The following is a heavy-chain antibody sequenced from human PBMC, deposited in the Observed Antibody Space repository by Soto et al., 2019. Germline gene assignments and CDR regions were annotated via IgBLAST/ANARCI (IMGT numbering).Heavy chain of an antibody. CDR2: INSDAYI. CDR1: GFTFSTYS. V-gene: IGHV3-21*01. CDR3: VREGGYCSGGGCRYFDY. D-gene: IGHD2-15*01. Sequence: EMQLVESGGGLVKPGGSLRLSCAASGFTFSTYSMNWVRQAPGKGLEWLSSINSDAYIYYADSVQGRFTVSRDNGKNSLYLQMSSLRDEDTAVYYCVREGGYCSGGGCRYFDYWGQGTLVTVSS. J-gene: IGHJ4*02.